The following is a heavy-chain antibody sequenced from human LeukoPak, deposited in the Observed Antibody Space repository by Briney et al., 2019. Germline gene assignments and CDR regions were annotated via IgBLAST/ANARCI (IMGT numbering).Heavy chain of an antibody. V-gene: IGHV1-2*04. D-gene: IGHD6-13*01. CDR3: ARANTTIAAAGTFDY. J-gene: IGHJ4*02. CDR2: INPNSGGT. CDR1: GYTFTGYY. Sequence: EASVKVSCKASGYTFTGYYMHWVRQAPGQGLEWMGWINPNSGGTNYAQKFQGWVTMTRDTSISTAYMELSRLRSDDTAVYYCARANTTIAAAGTFDYWGQGTLVTVSS.